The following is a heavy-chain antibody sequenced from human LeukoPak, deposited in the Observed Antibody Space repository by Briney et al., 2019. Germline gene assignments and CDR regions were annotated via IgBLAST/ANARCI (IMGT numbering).Heavy chain of an antibody. Sequence: GGSLRLSCAASGFTFSSNSMNWVRQAPGKGLEWVSYISSKSTITYYADSVKGRFTISRDNAKNSLHLQMNSLRVEDTAVYYCARDLLNYYYYGMDVWGQGTTVTVSS. CDR2: ISSKSTIT. CDR3: ARDLLNYYYYGMDV. CDR1: GFTFSSNS. J-gene: IGHJ6*02. D-gene: IGHD2-15*01. V-gene: IGHV3-48*04.